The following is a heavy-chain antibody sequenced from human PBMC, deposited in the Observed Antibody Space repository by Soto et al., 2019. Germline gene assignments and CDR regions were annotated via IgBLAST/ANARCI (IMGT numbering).Heavy chain of an antibody. Sequence: EVQLVESGGGLVQPGGSLRLSCAASGFTFSSHWMHWVRQAPGKGLLWVSRINSDGSSTNYADSVKGRFTISRDNAKNTLYVQMNSLRDEDMAVYYCARAPNDYNTGYGMDVWGQGTTVTVSS. CDR3: ARAPNDYNTGYGMDV. CDR1: GFTFSSHW. CDR2: INSDGSST. V-gene: IGHV3-74*01. J-gene: IGHJ6*02. D-gene: IGHD3-22*01.